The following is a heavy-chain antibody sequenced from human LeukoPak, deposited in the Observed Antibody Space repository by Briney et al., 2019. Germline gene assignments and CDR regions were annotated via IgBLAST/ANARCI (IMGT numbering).Heavy chain of an antibody. D-gene: IGHD3-3*01. CDR2: IYYSGST. V-gene: IGHV4-59*01. CDR3: ARAPYYDFWSGYSLGYFDY. Sequence: PSETLSLTCTVSGGSISSYYWSWIRQPPGKGLEWIGYIYYSGSTNYNPSLKSRVTISVDTSKNQFSLKLSSVTAADTAAYYCARAPYYDFWSGYSLGYFDYWGQGTLVTVSS. J-gene: IGHJ4*02. CDR1: GGSISSYY.